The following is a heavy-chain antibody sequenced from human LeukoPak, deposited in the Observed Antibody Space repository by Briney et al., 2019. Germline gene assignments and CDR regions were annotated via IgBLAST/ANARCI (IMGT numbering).Heavy chain of an antibody. D-gene: IGHD2-15*01. CDR2: IKEDGSQK. CDR3: ARLGYCSGDNCFYGVDV. J-gene: IGHJ6*01. CDR1: GFTFSSYW. V-gene: IGHV3-7*01. Sequence: GGSLRLSCAASGFTFSSYWISWVRQAPGKGLEWVANIKEDGSQKYYVDSVKGRFTISRDSAKNSLYLQMNSLRAEDTAVYFCARLGYCSGDNCFYGVDVWGQGATVIVFS.